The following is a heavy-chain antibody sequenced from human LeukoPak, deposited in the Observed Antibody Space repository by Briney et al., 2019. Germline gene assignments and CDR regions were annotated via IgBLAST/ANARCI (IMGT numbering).Heavy chain of an antibody. CDR2: IKRDGSEK. D-gene: IGHD1-20*01. CDR1: GFTVSSNY. V-gene: IGHV3-7*01. Sequence: GGSLRLSCAASGFTVSSNYMTWVRQAPGKGLEWVANIKRDGSEKNYVDSVKGRFTISRDNAENSLYLQMNSLRAEDTAVYYCARDRYNWGTNDYWGQGTLVTVSS. CDR3: ARDRYNWGTNDY. J-gene: IGHJ4*02.